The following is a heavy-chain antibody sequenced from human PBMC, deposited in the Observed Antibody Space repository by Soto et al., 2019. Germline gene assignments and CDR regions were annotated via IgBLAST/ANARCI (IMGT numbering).Heavy chain of an antibody. D-gene: IGHD6-13*01. J-gene: IGHJ5*02. V-gene: IGHV1-3*01. Sequence: ASVKVSCKASGYTFTSYAMHWVRQAPGQRLEWMGWVNAGNGNTKYSQKFQGRVTITRDTSASTAYMELSSLRSEDTAVYYCAREGSPNWFDPWGQGTLVTVSS. CDR3: AREGSPNWFDP. CDR1: GYTFTSYA. CDR2: VNAGNGNT.